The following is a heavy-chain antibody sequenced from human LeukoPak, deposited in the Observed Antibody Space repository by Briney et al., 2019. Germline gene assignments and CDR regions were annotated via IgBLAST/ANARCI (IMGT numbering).Heavy chain of an antibody. CDR3: ARAEVTTVVGWFDP. CDR2: IGTTGDT. D-gene: IGHD4-17*01. Sequence: GGSLRLSCAASGFTISSYDMHWVRQATGKGLEWVSAIGTTGDTHYPGSVKGRFTISRDNAKNSLYLQMNSLRAEDTAVYYCARAEVTTVVGWFDPWGQGTLVTVSS. V-gene: IGHV3-13*04. CDR1: GFTISSYD. J-gene: IGHJ5*02.